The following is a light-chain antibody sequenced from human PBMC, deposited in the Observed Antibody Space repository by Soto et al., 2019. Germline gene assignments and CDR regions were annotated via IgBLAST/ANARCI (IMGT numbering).Light chain of an antibody. CDR3: PQYRRSPWT. CDR1: QSVSSSY. V-gene: IGKV3-20*01. J-gene: IGKJ1*01. Sequence: EIGLTQSPCTLSLSPGEGATLSCRASQSVSSSYLAWYQQRPGQAPRLLIYGISSRATGIPDRFSGSGSGTDFTLTISTLEPEDCTVYYCPQYRRSPWTFGQGTHVEIK. CDR2: GIS.